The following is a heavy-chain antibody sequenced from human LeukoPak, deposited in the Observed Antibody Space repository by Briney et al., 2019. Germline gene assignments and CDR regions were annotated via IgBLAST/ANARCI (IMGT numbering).Heavy chain of an antibody. CDR1: GFTFSSYE. CDR3: VTGREFKPLFDT. J-gene: IGHJ4*02. Sequence: GGSLRLSCAASGFTFSSYEMNWVRQAPGQGLEWVSNISSSGSTIYYADSVKGRVTISRDNAKNSLYLELNSLRAEDTAVYYCVTGREFKPLFDTWGQRNLGTVSS. V-gene: IGHV3-48*03. CDR2: ISSSGSTI.